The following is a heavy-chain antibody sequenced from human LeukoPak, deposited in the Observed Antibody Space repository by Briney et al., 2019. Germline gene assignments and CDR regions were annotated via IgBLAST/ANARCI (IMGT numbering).Heavy chain of an antibody. CDR2: IIPILGMA. CDR1: GGTFSSYA. Sequence: ASVKVSCKASGGTFSSYAISWVRQAPGQGLEWMGRIIPILGMANYAQKFQGRVPITADKSTSTAYMELSSLRPEDTAVYYCAREATYYYDSSGSNWFDPWGQGTLVTVSS. J-gene: IGHJ5*02. CDR3: AREATYYYDSSGSNWFDP. D-gene: IGHD3-22*01. V-gene: IGHV1-69*04.